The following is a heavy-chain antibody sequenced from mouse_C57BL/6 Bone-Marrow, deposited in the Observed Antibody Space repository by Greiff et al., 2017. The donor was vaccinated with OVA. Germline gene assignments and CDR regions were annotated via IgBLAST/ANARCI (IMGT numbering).Heavy chain of an antibody. CDR3: ARGTIYSDYPWFAY. Sequence: VKLQESGTVLARPGASVKMSCKTSGYTFTSYWMHWVKQRPGQGLEWIGAIYPGNSDSSYNQKFTGKAKLTAVTSASTAYMELSSLTTEDSAVYYCARGTIYSDYPWFAYGGQGTLVTVSA. D-gene: IGHD2-4*01. J-gene: IGHJ3*01. CDR2: IYPGNSDS. CDR1: GYTFTSYW. V-gene: IGHV1-5*01.